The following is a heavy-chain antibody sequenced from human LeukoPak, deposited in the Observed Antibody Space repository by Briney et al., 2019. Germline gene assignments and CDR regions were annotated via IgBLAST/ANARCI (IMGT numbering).Heavy chain of an antibody. CDR3: ARRLPTAAANTRGYFEY. J-gene: IGHJ4*01. D-gene: IGHD2-2*01. V-gene: IGHV4-39*01. CDR2: IFYGERN. Sequence: SETLSLTCSVSGGSISNADYYWGWIRQAPGKGLEWIGSIFYGERNHYNPSLKSRATMSVDTSKNQFSLKLTSVTAADAAMYYCARRLPTAAANTRGYFEYWGQGAVVTVSS. CDR1: GGSISNADYY.